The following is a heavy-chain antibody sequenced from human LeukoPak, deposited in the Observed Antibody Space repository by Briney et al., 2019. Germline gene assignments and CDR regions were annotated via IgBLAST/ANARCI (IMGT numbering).Heavy chain of an antibody. CDR2: IHYSGYT. D-gene: IGHD1-1*01. V-gene: IGHV4-59*01. Sequence: SETLSLTCTVSDGSISNYYWNWIRQPPGKGLEYIGYIHYSGYTNYNPSLKSRISISLDTSKNQFSLKLSSLTAADTAVYFCARTTSSYYYYTDVWGKGTTVTISS. CDR3: ARTTSSYYYYTDV. CDR1: DGSISNYY. J-gene: IGHJ6*03.